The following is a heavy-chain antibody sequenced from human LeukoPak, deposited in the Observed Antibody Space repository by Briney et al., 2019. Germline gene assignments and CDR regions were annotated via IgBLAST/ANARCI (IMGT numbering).Heavy chain of an antibody. CDR3: ARRWGGYNFGLAFDI. J-gene: IGHJ3*02. Sequence: GASVKVSCKASGYTFTSYDINWVRQATGQGLEWMGWMNPNSGNTGYAQKFQGRVTITRNTSISTAYMELSSLRSEDTAVYYCARRWGGYNFGLAFDIWGQGTMVTVSS. CDR2: MNPNSGNT. CDR1: GYTFTSYD. V-gene: IGHV1-8*03. D-gene: IGHD5-24*01.